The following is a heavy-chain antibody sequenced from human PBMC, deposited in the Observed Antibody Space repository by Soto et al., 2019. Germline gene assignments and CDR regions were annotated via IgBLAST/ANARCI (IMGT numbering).Heavy chain of an antibody. V-gene: IGHV1-3*01. J-gene: IGHJ4*02. CDR3: ARSGGLDD. CDR2: INAANGNT. Sequence: QVQLVQSGAEVKKPGASVKVSCKASGYSFTSYAIHWVRQAPGQGLESMGWINAANGNTRYSQKFQGRVTITRDTSATTAYMDLSSLTSEDTAVYYCARSGGLDDWGQGTLITVSS. CDR1: GYSFTSYA. D-gene: IGHD3-10*01.